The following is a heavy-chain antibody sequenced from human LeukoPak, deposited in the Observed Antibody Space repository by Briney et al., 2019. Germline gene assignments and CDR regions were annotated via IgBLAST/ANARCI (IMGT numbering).Heavy chain of an antibody. V-gene: IGHV3-11*01. CDR2: ISTSGSTI. CDR3: VRWSRPLWFDP. Sequence: GGSLRLSCAASGFTFSDDYMTWIRQAPGKGLEWVSYISTSGSTISYADSVKGRFTISRDNAKNSLYLQMNSLRAEDTAVYYCVRWSRPLWFDPWGRGTLVTVSS. J-gene: IGHJ5*01. CDR1: GFTFSDDY.